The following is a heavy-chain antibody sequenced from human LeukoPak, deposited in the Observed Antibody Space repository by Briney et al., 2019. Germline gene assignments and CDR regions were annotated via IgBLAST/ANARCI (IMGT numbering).Heavy chain of an antibody. V-gene: IGHV4-39*01. Sequence: SETLSPTCTVSGGSITRTNSYWAWVRQPPGKGLEWIGSIYYDGTTYFSPSLKSRVTISVDSSNNQFSLKLTSVTAADTAVYYCARTRRGSGGSVEDWGQGTQVTVSS. D-gene: IGHD6-19*01. CDR3: ARTRRGSGGSVED. CDR2: IYYDGTT. J-gene: IGHJ4*02. CDR1: GGSITRTNSY.